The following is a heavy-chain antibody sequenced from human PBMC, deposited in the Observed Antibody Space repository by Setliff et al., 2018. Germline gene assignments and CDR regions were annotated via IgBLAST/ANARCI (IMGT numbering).Heavy chain of an antibody. J-gene: IGHJ6*03. CDR1: GGTFSNYA. V-gene: IGHV1-69*13. CDR3: AGGQPLVRKYYYYMDV. Sequence: ASVKVSCKASGGTFSNYAISWVRQAPGQGLEWMGGIIPIFGTANYAQKFQGRVTITADESTSTAYMELSSLGSEDTAVYYCAGGQPLVRKYYYYMDVWGKGTTVTVS. CDR2: IIPIFGTA. D-gene: IGHD3-10*01.